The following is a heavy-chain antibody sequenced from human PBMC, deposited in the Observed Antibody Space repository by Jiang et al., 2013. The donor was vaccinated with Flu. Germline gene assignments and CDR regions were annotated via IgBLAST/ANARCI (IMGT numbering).Heavy chain of an antibody. CDR2: ILSDGTAQ. CDR3: ATLAVAGSDLDS. J-gene: IGHJ4*02. CDR1: GLTFSRYS. D-gene: IGHD6-19*01. V-gene: IGHV3-30*01. Sequence: LVEVWGRARSSLGRSLRLSCAASGLTFSRYSMHWVRQAPGRGLEWVASILSDGTAQFYADSVKGRFTISRDNSKNMLYLQVNTLRTEDTAVFYCATLAVAGSDLDSWGQGTLVTVSS.